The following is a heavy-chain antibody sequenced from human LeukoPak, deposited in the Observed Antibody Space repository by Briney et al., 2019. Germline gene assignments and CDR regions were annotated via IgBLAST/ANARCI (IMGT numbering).Heavy chain of an antibody. CDR3: ARDRSTNSYAEYFFDY. CDR2: ISTSSSYI. Sequence: GGSLRLSCAASGFTFRSYSMSWVRQAPGTGLEWVSSISTSSSYIYYADSVKGRFTISRDNAKNLLYLQMNSLRAEDTAVYHCARDRSTNSYAEYFFDYWGQGTLVTVSS. J-gene: IGHJ4*02. CDR1: GFTFRSYS. V-gene: IGHV3-21*01. D-gene: IGHD3-16*01.